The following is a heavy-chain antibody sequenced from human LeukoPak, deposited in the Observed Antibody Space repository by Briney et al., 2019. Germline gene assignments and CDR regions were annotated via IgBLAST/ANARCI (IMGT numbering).Heavy chain of an antibody. V-gene: IGHV3-9*01. D-gene: IGHD4-23*01. CDR3: AKDIVSGVTGVKGY. J-gene: IGHJ4*02. Sequence: GVIVYADSVKGRFTISRDNAKNSLFLQMNSLRPEDTALYYCAKDIVSGVTGVKGYWGQGTLVTVSS. CDR2: GVI.